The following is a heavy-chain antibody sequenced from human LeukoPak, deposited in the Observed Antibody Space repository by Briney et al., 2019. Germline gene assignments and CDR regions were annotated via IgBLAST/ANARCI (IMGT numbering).Heavy chain of an antibody. CDR1: GYTFTSHY. J-gene: IGHJ4*02. CDR2: INPTDGST. D-gene: IGHD2-15*01. CDR3: ARDATLDY. V-gene: IGHV1-46*01. Sequence: ASVKVSCEASGYTFTSHYIHWVPQARGEGFEWVGRINPTDGSTIYAQMFQGRVALTRDTSTNTLYMDLSSLQYEDTALYYCARDATLDYWGQGTLVIVPS.